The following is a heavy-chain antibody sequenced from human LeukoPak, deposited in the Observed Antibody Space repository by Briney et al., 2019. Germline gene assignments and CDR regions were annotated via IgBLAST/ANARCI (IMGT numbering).Heavy chain of an antibody. CDR2: IDPHSSGT. V-gene: IGHV1-2*02. CDR3: ASEYYDSSGRKYAFDI. J-gene: IGHJ3*02. Sequence: GASVKVSCKASGYSFIDYYMHWVRQAPGQGLEWMGSIDPHSSGTKYAQNFQGRVTMARDTSISTVYMDLSRLRSDDTAVYYCASEYYDSSGRKYAFDIWGQGTVVTVSS. CDR1: GYSFIDYY. D-gene: IGHD3-22*01.